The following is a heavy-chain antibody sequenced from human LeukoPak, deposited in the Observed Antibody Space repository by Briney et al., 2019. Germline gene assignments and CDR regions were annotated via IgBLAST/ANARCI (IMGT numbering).Heavy chain of an antibody. J-gene: IGHJ6*02. Sequence: GGSLRLSCAASGFTFSSYAMSWVRQAPGKGLEWVSAISGSGGSTYYADSVKGRFTISRDNAKNSLYLQMNSLRAEDTAVYYCAREGCSGGSCYLDYYYGMDVWGQGTTVTVSS. D-gene: IGHD2-15*01. CDR3: AREGCSGGSCYLDYYYGMDV. CDR1: GFTFSSYA. V-gene: IGHV3-23*01. CDR2: ISGSGGST.